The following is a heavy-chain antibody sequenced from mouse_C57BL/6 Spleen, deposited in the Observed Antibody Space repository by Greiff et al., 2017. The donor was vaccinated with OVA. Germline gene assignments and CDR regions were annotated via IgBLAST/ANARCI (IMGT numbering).Heavy chain of an antibody. D-gene: IGHD2-2*01. CDR3: ARTGNDEHYAMDY. CDR1: GYAFTTYL. J-gene: IGHJ4*01. V-gene: IGHV1-54*01. Sequence: VQLVESGAELVRPGPSVKVSCKASGYAFTTYLIEWVKQRPGPGLEWIGVINPGGGGTNYNEKFKGKATLPADKSSSTAYMRLSSLTSEDAAVYFCARTGNDEHYAMDYWGQGTSVTVAT. CDR2: INPGGGGT.